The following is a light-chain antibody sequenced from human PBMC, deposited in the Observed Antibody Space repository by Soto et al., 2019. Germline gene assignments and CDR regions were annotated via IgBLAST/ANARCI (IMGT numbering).Light chain of an antibody. Sequence: EIPLTHSPSSLASSVLYILTLTCLASRNVSIYLNWYQHKPGKGPTLLIHATSNLQIGVPSRFSGSGSGTEFTLTISSLEPEDSATYYCQQSYITPWTFGQGTKVDIK. CDR1: RNVSIY. CDR2: ATS. CDR3: QQSYITPWT. V-gene: IGKV1-39*01. J-gene: IGKJ1*01.